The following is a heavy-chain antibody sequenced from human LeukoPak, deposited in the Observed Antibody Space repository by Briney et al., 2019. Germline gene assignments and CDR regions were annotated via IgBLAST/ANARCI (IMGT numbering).Heavy chain of an antibody. Sequence: GSLRLSCAASGFTFSSYGMHWVRQAPGKGLEWVAVIWYDGSNKYYADSVKGRFTISRDNSKNTLYLQMNSLRAEDTAVYYCARDRGAVAAGWFDPWGQGTLVTVSS. CDR2: IWYDGSNK. J-gene: IGHJ5*02. V-gene: IGHV3-33*01. CDR3: ARDRGAVAAGWFDP. CDR1: GFTFSSYG. D-gene: IGHD6-19*01.